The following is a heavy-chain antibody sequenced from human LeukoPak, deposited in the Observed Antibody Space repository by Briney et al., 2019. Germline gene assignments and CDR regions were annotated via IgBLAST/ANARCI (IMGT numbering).Heavy chain of an antibody. CDR2: IYYSGST. J-gene: IGHJ3*02. D-gene: IGHD3-3*01. CDR1: GGSISSYY. Sequence: SETLSLTCTVSGGSISSYYWSWIRQPPGKGLEWIGYIYYSGSTYYNPSLKSRVTISVDTSKNQFSLKLSSVTAADTAVYYCARGFSIFGVGTAVSQRGAFDIWGQGTMVTVSS. V-gene: IGHV4-59*12. CDR3: ARGFSIFGVGTAVSQRGAFDI.